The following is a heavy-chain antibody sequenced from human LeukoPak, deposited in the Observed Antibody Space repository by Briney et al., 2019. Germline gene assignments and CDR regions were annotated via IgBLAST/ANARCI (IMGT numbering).Heavy chain of an antibody. D-gene: IGHD6-13*01. Sequence: SCKASGGTFSSYGMHWVRQAPGKGLEWVAVIWYDGSNKYYADSVKGRFTISRDNSKNTLYLQMNSLRAEDTAVYYCARAGGPPIAAAGFDIWGQGTMVTVSS. J-gene: IGHJ3*02. CDR2: IWYDGSNK. CDR1: GGTFSSYG. CDR3: ARAGGPPIAAAGFDI. V-gene: IGHV3-33*01.